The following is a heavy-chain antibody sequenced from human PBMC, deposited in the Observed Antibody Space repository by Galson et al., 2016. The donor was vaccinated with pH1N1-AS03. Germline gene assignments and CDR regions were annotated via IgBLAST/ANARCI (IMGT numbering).Heavy chain of an antibody. D-gene: IGHD4-23*01. J-gene: IGHJ4*02. V-gene: IGHV1-18*01. CDR3: ARGWPDYGGDSFLGWDH. Sequence: SVKASCKASGYTFTNYGISWVRQAPGQGLEWMGWISAYNGNTNYAQKLQGRVTLTTDTSTNTAYMELRSLRSADTAVYYCARGWPDYGGDSFLGWDHWGQGSLVTVSS. CDR2: ISAYNGNT. CDR1: GYTFTNYG.